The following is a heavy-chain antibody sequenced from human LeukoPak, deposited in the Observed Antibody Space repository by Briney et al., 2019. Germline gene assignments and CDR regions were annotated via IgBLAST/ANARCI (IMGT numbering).Heavy chain of an antibody. CDR2: IIPIFGTA. D-gene: IGHD6-13*01. CDR1: GGTFSSYA. J-gene: IGHJ5*02. V-gene: IGHV1-69*01. CDR3: ARDRGRIAAAGRIYNWFDP. Sequence: AASVKVSCKASGGTFSSYAISWVRQAPGQGLEWMGGIIPIFGTANYAQKFQGRVTITADESTSTAYMELSRLRSDDTAVYYCARDRGRIAAAGRIYNWFDPWGQGTLVTVSS.